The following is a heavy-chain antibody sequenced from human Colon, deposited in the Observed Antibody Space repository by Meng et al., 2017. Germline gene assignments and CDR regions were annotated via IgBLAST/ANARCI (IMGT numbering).Heavy chain of an antibody. CDR2: IYDNGYT. J-gene: IGHJ4*02. V-gene: IGHV4-30-2*06. Sequence: HLQLQESGSRLVRPTQTVSHSSAVSGDSVTTTLSSWSWIRQSPGKGLEWIGNIYDNGYTYYSPSLRSRVTISVDRSNNQFSLNLNSVTAADTAVYFCARGYRGSTYFAYWGQGILVTVSS. CDR3: ARGYRGSTYFAY. D-gene: IGHD3-16*01. CDR1: GDSVTTTLSS.